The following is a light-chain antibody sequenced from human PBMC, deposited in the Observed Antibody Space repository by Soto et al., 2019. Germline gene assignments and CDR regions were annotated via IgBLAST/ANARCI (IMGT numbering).Light chain of an antibody. CDR2: EVS. Sequence: QPVLTQPASVSGSPGQSITISCTGTSSDVGGYNYVSWYQQHPGKAPKLMIYEVSNRPSGVSNRFSGSKSGNTASLTISGLQAEDEADYYCSSYTSSSTLGGYVFGTGTKLTVL. V-gene: IGLV2-14*01. CDR1: SSDVGGYNY. J-gene: IGLJ1*01. CDR3: SSYTSSSTLGGYV.